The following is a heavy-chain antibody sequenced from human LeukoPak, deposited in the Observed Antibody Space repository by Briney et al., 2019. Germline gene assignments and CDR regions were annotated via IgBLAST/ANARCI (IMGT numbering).Heavy chain of an antibody. Sequence: GGSLRLSCAASGFTFSSYAMSWVRQAPGKGLQWVSAISGSGGSTYYADSVKSRFTISRDNSKNTLYLQMNSLRAEDTAVYYCAKDRVVTTSAEYFQHWGQGTLVTVSS. CDR3: AKDRVVTTSAEYFQH. CDR2: ISGSGGST. V-gene: IGHV3-23*01. D-gene: IGHD3-3*01. CDR1: GFTFSSYA. J-gene: IGHJ1*01.